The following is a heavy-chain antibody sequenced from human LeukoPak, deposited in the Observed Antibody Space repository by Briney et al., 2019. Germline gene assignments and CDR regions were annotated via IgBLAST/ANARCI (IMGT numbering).Heavy chain of an antibody. D-gene: IGHD3-22*01. CDR1: GFTFSSYA. V-gene: IGHV3-23*01. CDR3: AKDLGYYDSSGLT. CDR2: ISGSGGST. J-gene: IGHJ4*02. Sequence: QPGGSLRLSCAASGFTFSSYAMSWVRQAPGKGLEWVSAISGSGGSTYYADSVKGRFTISRDNSKNTLYLQMNSLRAEDSAVYYCAKDLGYYDSSGLTWGQGTLVTVSS.